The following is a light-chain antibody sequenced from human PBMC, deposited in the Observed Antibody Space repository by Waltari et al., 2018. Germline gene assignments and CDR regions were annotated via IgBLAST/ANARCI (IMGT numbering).Light chain of an antibody. V-gene: IGKV3-11*01. J-gene: IGKJ1*01. Sequence: EIVLTQSPATLSLSPGETATLSCRASQSFRTYLAWYQQRPGQPPRLLIYDISKGAAGIPARFSGSGSGTDFTLTISSLEPEDFAIYYCQQRSNWPGTFGQGTKVEIK. CDR2: DIS. CDR3: QQRSNWPGT. CDR1: QSFRTY.